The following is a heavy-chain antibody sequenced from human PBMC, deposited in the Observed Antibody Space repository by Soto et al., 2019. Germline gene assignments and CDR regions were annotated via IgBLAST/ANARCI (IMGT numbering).Heavy chain of an antibody. CDR1: GYTFTYRY. Sequence: PSVKVSCKASGYTFTYRYLHWVRQAPGQALEWMGWITPFNGNTNYAQKFQDRVTITRDRSMSTAYMELSSLRSEDTAMYYCASSSGRGYSCGLSHDAFDIWGQGTMVTVSS. J-gene: IGHJ3*02. CDR2: ITPFNGNT. CDR3: ASSSGRGYSCGLSHDAFDI. V-gene: IGHV1-45*02. D-gene: IGHD5-18*01.